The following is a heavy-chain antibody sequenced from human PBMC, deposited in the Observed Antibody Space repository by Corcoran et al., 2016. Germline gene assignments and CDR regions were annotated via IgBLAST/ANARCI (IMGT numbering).Heavy chain of an antibody. J-gene: IGHJ5*02. CDR2: IRSKAYGGTT. Sequence: EVQLVESGGGLVQPGRSLRLSCTASGFTFGDYAMSWFRQAPGKGLEWVGFIRSKAYGGTTEYAASVKGRFIISRDDSKSIAYLQMSGLKTEDTAVYYCTRLSGKAWDGYNSWGQGTLVTVSS. V-gene: IGHV3-49*03. CDR3: TRLSGKAWDGYNS. D-gene: IGHD5-12*01. CDR1: GFTFGDYA.